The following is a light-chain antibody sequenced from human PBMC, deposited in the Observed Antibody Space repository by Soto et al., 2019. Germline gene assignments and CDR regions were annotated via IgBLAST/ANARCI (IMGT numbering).Light chain of an antibody. CDR1: QSVNND. J-gene: IGKJ2*01. V-gene: IGKV3-15*01. CDR2: DAS. Sequence: EIVMTQSPATLSVSPGERVTLSCRASQSVNNDLVWYQQKPGQAPRPLIYDASTRAAGIPVRFRGSGSGTDFTLTISSLQSEDRAVYYCQQYNNWPRTFGQGTKLEIK. CDR3: QQYNNWPRT.